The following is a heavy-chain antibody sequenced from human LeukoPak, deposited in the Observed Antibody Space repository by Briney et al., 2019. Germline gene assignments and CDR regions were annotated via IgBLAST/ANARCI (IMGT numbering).Heavy chain of an antibody. CDR3: ARTLDSSGYLDY. J-gene: IGHJ4*02. CDR1: GGSISSSSYY. V-gene: IGHV4-39*07. Sequence: SETLSLTCTVSGGSISSSSYYWGWIRQPPGKGLEWIGSIYYSGSTYYNPSLKSRVTISVDTSKNQFSLKLSSVTAADTAVYYCARTLDSSGYLDYWGQGTLVTVSS. D-gene: IGHD3-22*01. CDR2: IYYSGST.